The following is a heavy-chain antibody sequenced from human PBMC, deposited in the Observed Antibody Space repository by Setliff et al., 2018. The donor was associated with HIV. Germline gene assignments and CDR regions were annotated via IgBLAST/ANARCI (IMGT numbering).Heavy chain of an antibody. D-gene: IGHD6-13*01. Sequence: SETLSLTCTVSGGSISSHYWSWIRQPPGKGLEWIGYIYYTGSTYYNPSLESRVTMSVDTSKNQFSLKLKFVTVADTAVYYCASSSSWSTFDYWGQGILVTVSS. J-gene: IGHJ4*02. CDR1: GGSISSHY. CDR3: ASSSSWSTFDY. V-gene: IGHV4-59*11. CDR2: IYYTGST.